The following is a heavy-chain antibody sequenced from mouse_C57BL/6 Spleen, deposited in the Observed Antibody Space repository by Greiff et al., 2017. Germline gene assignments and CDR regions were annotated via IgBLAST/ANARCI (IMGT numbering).Heavy chain of an antibody. CDR1: GYTFTDYE. CDR2: IDPETGGP. Sequence: VQLQQSGAELVRPGASVTLSCKASGYTFTDYEMHWVKQTPVHGLEWIGAIDPETGGPAYNQKFKGKAILTADKSSSTAYMELRSLTSEDSAVYYCTRGGSNYFYAMDYWGQGTSVTVSS. J-gene: IGHJ4*01. CDR3: TRGGSNYFYAMDY. D-gene: IGHD2-5*01. V-gene: IGHV1-15*01.